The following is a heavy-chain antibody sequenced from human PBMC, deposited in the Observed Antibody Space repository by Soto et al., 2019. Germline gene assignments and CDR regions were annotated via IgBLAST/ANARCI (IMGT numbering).Heavy chain of an antibody. J-gene: IGHJ5*02. V-gene: IGHV4-59*01. CDR2: IYYSETT. CDR3: ARDNCNGDCFLNYFDP. D-gene: IGHD2-21*02. Sequence: SETLSLTCTVSGGSISGYYWGWIRQPPGKGLEWIGYIYYSETTNHSPSLKSRVTISLDTSKNQFSLKLSSVTAADTAVYYCARDNCNGDCFLNYFDPWGQGSLVTVSS. CDR1: GGSISGYY.